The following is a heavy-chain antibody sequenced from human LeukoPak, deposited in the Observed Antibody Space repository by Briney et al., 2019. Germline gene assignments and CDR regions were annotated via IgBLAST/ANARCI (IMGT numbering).Heavy chain of an antibody. CDR2: INPSGCST. D-gene: IGHD4-17*01. CDR1: VYTFTSYY. V-gene: IGHV1-46*01. J-gene: IGHJ4*02. CDR3: ARGAFIYGPTVTTIDH. Sequence: ASVKVSCKASVYTFTSYYVHCVRQPPGQGLEWMRIINPSGCSTSYAQKFQGRVTMTRDPYTRKVYMELSSLTSEDTAVYYCARGAFIYGPTVTTIDHWGQGTLVTVSS.